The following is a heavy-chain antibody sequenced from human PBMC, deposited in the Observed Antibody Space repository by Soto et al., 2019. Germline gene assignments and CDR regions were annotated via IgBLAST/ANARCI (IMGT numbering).Heavy chain of an antibody. V-gene: IGHV3-33*08. D-gene: IGHD2-2*02. CDR1: GFTFSAYS. Sequence: QEQLVESGGGVVQPGRSLRLSCAASGFTFSAYSTHWVRQAPGKGLEWVAVIWYDGSNKYYADSVKGRFTISRDNSKNTLYLQMNSLRAEDTAVYYCARDNGIVVVPAAILDYWGQGTLVTVSS. CDR3: ARDNGIVVVPAAILDY. CDR2: IWYDGSNK. J-gene: IGHJ4*02.